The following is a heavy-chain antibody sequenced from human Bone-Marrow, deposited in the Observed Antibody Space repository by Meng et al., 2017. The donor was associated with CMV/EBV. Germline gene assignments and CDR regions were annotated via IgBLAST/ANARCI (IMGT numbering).Heavy chain of an antibody. V-gene: IGHV3-48*03. D-gene: IGHD2-21*01. J-gene: IGHJ5*02. CDR3: ARIYCGGDCHPPDPWFDP. CDR1: GFTFSSYE. Sequence: GGSLRLSCAASGFTFSSYEMNWVRQAPGKGLEWVSYISSSGSTIYYADSVKGRFTISRDNAKNSLYLQMNSLRAEDTAVYYWARIYCGGDCHPPDPWFDPWGQGTLVTVSS. CDR2: ISSSGSTI.